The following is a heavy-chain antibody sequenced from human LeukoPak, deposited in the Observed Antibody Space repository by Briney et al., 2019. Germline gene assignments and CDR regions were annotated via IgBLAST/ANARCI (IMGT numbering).Heavy chain of an antibody. CDR1: GFTFDDYA. D-gene: IGHD2-15*01. J-gene: IGHJ4*02. Sequence: PGGSLRLSCAASGFTFDDYAMHWVRQAPGKGLEWVSLISWDGGSTYYADSVKGRFTISRDNSKNSLYLQMNSLRAEDTALYYCAKDMRYCSGGSRYPNSFGPDYWGQGTLVTVSS. CDR3: AKDMRYCSGGSRYPNSFGPDY. CDR2: ISWDGGST. V-gene: IGHV3-43D*03.